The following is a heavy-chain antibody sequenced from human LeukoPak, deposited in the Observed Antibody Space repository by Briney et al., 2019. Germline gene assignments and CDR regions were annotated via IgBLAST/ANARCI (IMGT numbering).Heavy chain of an antibody. J-gene: IGHJ3*01. CDR3: ARIISLTLDAFDF. CDR1: GFIFSNYG. CDR2: INKDGSER. Sequence: GGSLRLSCAASGFIFSNYGMNWVRQAPGKGLEWVANINKDGSERNYVDPVKGRFTISRDNTKNSLYLQMNSLKAEDTAVYYCARIISLTLDAFDFWGQGTMVTVSS. V-gene: IGHV3-7*03.